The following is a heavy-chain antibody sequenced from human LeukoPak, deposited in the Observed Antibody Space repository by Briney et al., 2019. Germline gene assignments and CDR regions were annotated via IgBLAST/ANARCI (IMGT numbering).Heavy chain of an antibody. V-gene: IGHV5-51*01. CDR2: IYPGDSDT. Sequence: PGESLKISCKGSGYSSTTYWIGWVRQMPGKGLEWMGIIYPGDSDTRYSPSFQGQVTISADKSISTAYLQWSSLKASDTAMYYCARVRYYYDSSGYFDYWGQGTLVTVSS. D-gene: IGHD3-22*01. CDR3: ARVRYYYDSSGYFDY. J-gene: IGHJ4*02. CDR1: GYSSTTYW.